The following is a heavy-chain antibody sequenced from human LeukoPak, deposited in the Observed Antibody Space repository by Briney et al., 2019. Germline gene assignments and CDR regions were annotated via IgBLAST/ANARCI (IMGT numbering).Heavy chain of an antibody. V-gene: IGHV1-2*06. CDR2: INPNSGDT. Sequence: ASVKVSCKASGYTFTGYHMHWVRQAPGQGLEWMGRINPNSGDTNYAQKFQGRVAMTRDTSISTAFMELSSLRSEDTAVYYCARIGRAVAGFYYYYGMDVWGQGTTVTVSS. D-gene: IGHD6-19*01. J-gene: IGHJ6*02. CDR1: GYTFTGYH. CDR3: ARIGRAVAGFYYYYGMDV.